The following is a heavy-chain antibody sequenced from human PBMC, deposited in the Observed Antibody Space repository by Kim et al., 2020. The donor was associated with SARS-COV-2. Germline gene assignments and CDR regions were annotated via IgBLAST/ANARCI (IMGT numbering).Heavy chain of an antibody. V-gene: IGHV1-69*13. J-gene: IGHJ4*02. Sequence: SVKVSCKASGGTFSSYAISWVRQAPGQGLEWMGGIIPIFGTANYAQKFQGRVTITADESTSTAYMELSSLRSEDTAVYYCARGERGEMATIGTAYWGQGTLVTVSS. CDR2: IIPIFGTA. CDR1: GGTFSSYA. D-gene: IGHD5-12*01. CDR3: ARGERGEMATIGTAY.